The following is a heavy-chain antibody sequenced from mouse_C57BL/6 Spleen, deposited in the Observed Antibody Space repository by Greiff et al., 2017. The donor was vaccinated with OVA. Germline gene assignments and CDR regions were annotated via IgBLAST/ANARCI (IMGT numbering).Heavy chain of an antibody. D-gene: IGHD1-1*01. CDR3: ARAPLYYYGSSNWYCDG. V-gene: IGHV1-52*01. CDR1: GYTFTSYW. Sequence: QVQLQQPGAELVRPGSSVKLSCKASGYTFTSYWMHWVKQRPIQGLEWIGNIDPSDSETHYNQKFKDKATLTVDKSSSTAYMQLSSLTSEDSAVYYCARAPLYYYGSSNWYCDGWGTGTTVTVSS. CDR2: IDPSDSET. J-gene: IGHJ1*03.